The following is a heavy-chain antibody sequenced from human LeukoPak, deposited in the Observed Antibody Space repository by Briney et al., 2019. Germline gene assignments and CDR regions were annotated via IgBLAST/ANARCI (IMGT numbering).Heavy chain of an antibody. CDR3: ARDTITNTYKYDYFDY. J-gene: IGHJ4*02. CDR1: GYTFTSYA. Sequence: GASVKVSCKASGYTFTSYAMHWVRQAPGQRLEWMGWINAGNGNTKYSQKFQGRVTITRDTSASTAYMELSSLRSEDTGVYYCARDTITNTYKYDYFDYWGQGILVTVSS. V-gene: IGHV1-3*01. CDR2: INAGNGNT. D-gene: IGHD5-24*01.